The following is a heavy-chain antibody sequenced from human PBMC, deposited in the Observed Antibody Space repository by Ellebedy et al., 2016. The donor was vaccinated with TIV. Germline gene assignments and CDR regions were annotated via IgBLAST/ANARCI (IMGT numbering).Heavy chain of an antibody. CDR1: GINFRGYD. CDR2: IGTSGDT. Sequence: PGGSLRLSCAASGINFRGYDMNWVRQATGKGLEWVSTIGTSGDTYYPDSVKGRFTISRENAKNSLYLQMNRLRAGDTAVYYCVSGGYKGGFDVFDIWGQGTVVTVSS. J-gene: IGHJ3*02. V-gene: IGHV3-13*01. D-gene: IGHD5-24*01. CDR3: VSGGYKGGFDVFDI.